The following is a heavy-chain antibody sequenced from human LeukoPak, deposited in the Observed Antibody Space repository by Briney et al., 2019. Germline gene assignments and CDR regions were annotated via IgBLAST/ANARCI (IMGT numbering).Heavy chain of an antibody. CDR2: MYPGVSDT. D-gene: IGHD6-13*01. Sequence: GESLDPPCQGSGYSFPRYWLVWVRQLPGKGLEWMGIMYPGVSDTRYSPSFQGQVTISADKSISTAYLQWSSLNASDTAMYYCARHCSISTSNWFDHWGQGTLVTVSS. CDR1: GYSFPRYW. V-gene: IGHV5-51*01. CDR3: ARHCSISTSNWFDH. J-gene: IGHJ5*02.